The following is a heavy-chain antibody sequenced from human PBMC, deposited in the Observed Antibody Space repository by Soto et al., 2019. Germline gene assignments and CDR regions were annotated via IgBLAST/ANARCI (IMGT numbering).Heavy chain of an antibody. V-gene: IGHV3-9*01. CDR3: AKETHSSGGYFEAFDI. CDR1: GFTFDDYA. CDR2: ISWNSGNI. Sequence: EVQLVESGGGLVQPGRSLRLSCAASGFTFDDYAMHWVRQAPGKGLEWVSHISWNSGNIGYADSVKGRFTTSRDNDKNYLYLQMNSLRVEDTALYYCAKETHSSGGYFEAFDIWRPGTMVTVSS. J-gene: IGHJ3*02. D-gene: IGHD2-15*01.